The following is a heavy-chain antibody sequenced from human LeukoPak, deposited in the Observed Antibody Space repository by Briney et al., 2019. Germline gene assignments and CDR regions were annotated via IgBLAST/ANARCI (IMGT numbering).Heavy chain of an antibody. CDR3: ARVVAAAGTRWFDP. V-gene: IGHV3-64*01. CDR2: ISSNGGST. J-gene: IGHJ5*02. CDR1: EFTFSNYV. D-gene: IGHD6-13*01. Sequence: GGSLRLSCAASEFTFSNYVMNWVRQAPGKGLEYVSAISSNGGSTYYANSVKGRFTISRDNSKNTLYLQMGSLRAEDMAVYYCARVVAAAGTRWFDPWGQGTLVTVSS.